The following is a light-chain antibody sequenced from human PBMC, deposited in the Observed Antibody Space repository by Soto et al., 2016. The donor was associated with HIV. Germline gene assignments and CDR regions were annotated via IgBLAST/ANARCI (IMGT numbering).Light chain of an antibody. Sequence: IQMTQSPSSLSASSGDRVTITCRASQGISSYLAWYQQKPGKAPKLLIYAASTLQSGVPSRFSGSGSGTDFTLTISCLQSEDFAGYYCQQYYTYPPTFGQGTKLEIK. CDR1: QGISSY. CDR3: QQYYTYPPT. V-gene: IGKV1-8*01. J-gene: IGKJ2*01. CDR2: AAS.